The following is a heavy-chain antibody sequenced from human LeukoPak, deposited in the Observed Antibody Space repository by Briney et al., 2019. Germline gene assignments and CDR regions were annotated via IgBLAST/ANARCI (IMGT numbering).Heavy chain of an antibody. D-gene: IGHD3-10*01. J-gene: IGHJ3*02. CDR1: GGSISSSSYY. CDR3: ARALGARYAFDI. V-gene: IGHV4-61*05. CDR2: IYSSGST. Sequence: SETLSLTCTVSGGSISSSSYYWGWIRQPPGKGLEWIGYIYSSGSTNYNPSLKSRVTISVDTSKNQFSLKLTSVTAADTAVYYCARALGARYAFDIWGQGTMVTVSS.